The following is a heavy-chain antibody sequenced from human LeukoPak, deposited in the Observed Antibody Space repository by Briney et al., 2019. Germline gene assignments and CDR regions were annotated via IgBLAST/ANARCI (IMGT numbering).Heavy chain of an antibody. CDR1: GSTLTGAY. V-gene: IGHV1-2*02. CDR3: ARVHFSSGYDY. D-gene: IGHD5-18*01. J-gene: IGHJ4*02. Sequence: VASVKVSCKASGSTLTGAYMHWVRQAPGQGLEWMGWINPNSGETKFAQKFQGRVTLTRDTSISTIYMDLGGLRSDDTAFYYCARVHFSSGYDYWGQGSLVTVSS. CDR2: INPNSGET.